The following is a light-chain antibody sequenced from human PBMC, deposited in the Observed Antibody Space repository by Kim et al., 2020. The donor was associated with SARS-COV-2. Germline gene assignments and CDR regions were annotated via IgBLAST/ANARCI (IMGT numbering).Light chain of an antibody. CDR3: SSYTSSSTLV. J-gene: IGLJ2*01. Sequence: GQSLPISCTGTSRDVGGYNYVSWYQQHPGKAPKLMIYDVSKRPSGVSNRFSGSKSGNTASLTISGLQAEDEADYYCSSYTSSSTLVFGGGTKLTVL. CDR2: DVS. CDR1: SRDVGGYNY. V-gene: IGLV2-14*04.